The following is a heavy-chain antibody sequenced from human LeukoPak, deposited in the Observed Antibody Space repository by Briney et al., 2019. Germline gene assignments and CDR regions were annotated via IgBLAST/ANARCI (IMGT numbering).Heavy chain of an antibody. CDR1: GFTFSSYW. D-gene: IGHD4-23*01. J-gene: IGHJ4*02. Sequence: GGSLRLSCAASGFTFSSYWMSWVRQAPGKGLQWVSFIRFDGSDEFYADSVKGRFTISRDNSKNTVYLQMNSLRPEDTAIYYCAKSYGVVISGLDYWGQGTLVTVSS. CDR2: IRFDGSDE. V-gene: IGHV3-30*02. CDR3: AKSYGVVISGLDY.